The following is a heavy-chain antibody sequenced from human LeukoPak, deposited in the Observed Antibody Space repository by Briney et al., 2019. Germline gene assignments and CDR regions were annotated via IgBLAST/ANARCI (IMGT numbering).Heavy chain of an antibody. CDR1: GYSISSGYY. CDR2: IYHSGST. D-gene: IGHD3-22*01. Sequence: SETLSLTCAVSGYSISSGYYWGWIRQPPGKGLEWIGSIYHSGSTYYNPSLKSRVTISVDTSKNQFSLKLSSVTAADTAVYYCARERITMIVVVWGAFDYWGQGTLVTVSS. J-gene: IGHJ4*02. V-gene: IGHV4-38-2*01. CDR3: ARERITMIVVVWGAFDY.